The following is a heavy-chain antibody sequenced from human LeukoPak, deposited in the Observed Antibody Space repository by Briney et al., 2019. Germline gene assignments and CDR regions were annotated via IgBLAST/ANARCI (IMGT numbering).Heavy chain of an antibody. J-gene: IGHJ5*02. CDR2: ISTYNGDT. Sequence: ASVTVSCKSSGFTFASYSLSWVRQAPGQGLEWMGWISTYNGDTNYAQKLQNRVTMTTDTSTSTAYMELRSLISDDTAVYYCARDFYCSGGSCDDMFDPWGQGTLVTVSS. CDR3: ARDFYCSGGSCDDMFDP. D-gene: IGHD2-15*01. V-gene: IGHV1-18*01. CDR1: GFTFASYS.